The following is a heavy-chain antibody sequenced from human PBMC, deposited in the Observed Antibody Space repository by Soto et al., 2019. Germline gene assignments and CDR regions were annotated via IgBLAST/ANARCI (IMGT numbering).Heavy chain of an antibody. J-gene: IGHJ4*02. D-gene: IGHD5-18*01. CDR3: AITAMINRDSSTSFDY. CDR1: GLTFSNVW. V-gene: IGHV3-15*01. Sequence: EMHLVESGGGSVKPGGSLRLSCAASGLTFSNVWMTWVRQAPGKGLEWVGRIKSKSDGETADVAAPVKARFTISRDDSKNTVFLEMNSLKSEDTALYYCAITAMINRDSSTSFDYWGRGTQVTVSS. CDR2: IKSKSDGETA.